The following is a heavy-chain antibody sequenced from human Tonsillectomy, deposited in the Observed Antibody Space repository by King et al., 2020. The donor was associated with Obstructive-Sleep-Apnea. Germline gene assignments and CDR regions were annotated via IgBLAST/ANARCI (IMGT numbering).Heavy chain of an antibody. J-gene: IGHJ4*02. CDR2: IYYIGAT. CDR1: GGSTSSSSYN. Sequence: QLQESGPGLVKPSETLSLTCTVSGGSTSSSSYNWGWIRQPPGKGLEWIGTIYYIGATYANPSLKSRVTISVATSKNQFSMQLSSVTAADTAVYFCAGTMHDYGDYGFGYWGQGTLVTVSS. D-gene: IGHD4-17*01. CDR3: AGTMHDYGDYGFGY. V-gene: IGHV4-39*07.